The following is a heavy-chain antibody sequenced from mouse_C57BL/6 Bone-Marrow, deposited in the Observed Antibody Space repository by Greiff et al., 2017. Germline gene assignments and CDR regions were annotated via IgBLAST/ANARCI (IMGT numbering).Heavy chain of an antibody. CDR3: AREGGSSSFDY. V-gene: IGHV5-4*01. CDR2: ISDGGSYT. Sequence: DVQLVESGGGLVKPGGSLKLSCAASGFTFSSYAMSWVRQTPEKRLEWVATISDGGSYTYYPDNVKGRFTISRENAKNNLYLQMSHLKSEDTAMYYCAREGGSSSFDYWGQGTTLTVSS. J-gene: IGHJ2*01. D-gene: IGHD1-1*01. CDR1: GFTFSSYA.